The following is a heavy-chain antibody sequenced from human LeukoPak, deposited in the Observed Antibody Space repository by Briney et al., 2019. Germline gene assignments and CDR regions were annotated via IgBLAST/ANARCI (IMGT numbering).Heavy chain of an antibody. D-gene: IGHD6-19*01. Sequence: PGRSLRLSCAASGFTFDDYVMHWVRQAPGKGLEWVSAISGSGGSTYYADSVKGRFTISRDNSKNTLYLQMNSLRAEDTAVYYCAKDRGAVAEYFDCWGQGTLVTVSS. CDR2: ISGSGGST. CDR1: GFTFDDYV. V-gene: IGHV3-23*01. CDR3: AKDRGAVAEYFDC. J-gene: IGHJ4*02.